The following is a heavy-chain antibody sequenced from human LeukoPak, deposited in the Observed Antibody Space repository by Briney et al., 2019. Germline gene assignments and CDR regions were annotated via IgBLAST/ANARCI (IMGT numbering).Heavy chain of an antibody. J-gene: IGHJ6*03. V-gene: IGHV1-18*01. CDR3: ARELRFLEWLLPTYYYYYMDV. Sequence: GASVKVSCKASGYTFTSYGISWVRQAPGQGLEWMGWISAYNGNTNYAQKLQGRVTMTTDTSTSTVYMELSSLRSEDTAVYYCARELRFLEWLLPTYYYYYMDVWGKGTTVTVSS. CDR1: GYTFTSYG. CDR2: ISAYNGNT. D-gene: IGHD3-3*01.